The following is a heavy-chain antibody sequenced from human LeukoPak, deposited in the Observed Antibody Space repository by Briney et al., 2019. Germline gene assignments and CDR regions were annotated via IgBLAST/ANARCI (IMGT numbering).Heavy chain of an antibody. Sequence: PGGSLRLSCAASGFTFSSYAMSWVRQAPGRGLEWVSGISGSGGSTYYADSVKGRFTISRDNSKNTLYLQLNSLRAEDTAVYYCAGYAPPTTVVTRFFDYWGQGTLVTVSS. CDR3: AGYAPPTTVVTRFFDY. J-gene: IGHJ4*02. V-gene: IGHV3-23*01. CDR1: GFTFSSYA. D-gene: IGHD1-1*01. CDR2: ISGSGGST.